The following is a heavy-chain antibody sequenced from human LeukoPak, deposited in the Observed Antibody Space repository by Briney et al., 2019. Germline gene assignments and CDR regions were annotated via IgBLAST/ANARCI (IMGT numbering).Heavy chain of an antibody. CDR2: ITSTGGST. V-gene: IGHV3-23*01. Sequence: VQPGGSLRLSCAASGFTFSNSAMTWVRQAPGRGLEWVSGITSTGGSTYYGDSVKGRFTISRDNSRNTLYLQMNSLRAEDTARYYCARYDDLWGQGTLVTVSS. J-gene: IGHJ5*02. CDR3: ARYDDL. CDR1: GFTFSNSA. D-gene: IGHD3-3*01.